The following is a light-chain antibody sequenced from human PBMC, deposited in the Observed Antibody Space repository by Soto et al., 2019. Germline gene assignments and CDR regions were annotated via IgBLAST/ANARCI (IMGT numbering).Light chain of an antibody. CDR1: QSVSSTY. CDR2: GAS. CDR3: HQFGSSPLYT. J-gene: IGKJ2*01. Sequence: EIVLTQSPGTLSLSPGERVTLSCRASQSVSSTYLAWYQQKPGQAPILLIYGASSRATGIPDRFSGSGSGTDFTLTISRLETEDFSVYYCHQFGSSPLYTFGQGTKLEIK. V-gene: IGKV3-20*01.